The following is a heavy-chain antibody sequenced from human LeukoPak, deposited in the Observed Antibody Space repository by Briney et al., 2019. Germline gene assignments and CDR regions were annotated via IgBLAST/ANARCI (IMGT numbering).Heavy chain of an antibody. Sequence: GGSLRLSCAASGFTFSSYAMSWVRQAPGKGLEWVSAISGSGGSTYYADSVKGRFTISRDNSKNTLYLQMNSLRAEDTAVYYCARGDSGSSWAFDYWGQGTLVTVSS. V-gene: IGHV3-23*01. CDR1: GFTFSSYA. CDR3: ARGDSGSSWAFDY. D-gene: IGHD1-26*01. J-gene: IGHJ4*02. CDR2: ISGSGGST.